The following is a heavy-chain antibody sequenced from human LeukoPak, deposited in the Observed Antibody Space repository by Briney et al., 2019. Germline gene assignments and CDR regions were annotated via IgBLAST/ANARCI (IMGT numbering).Heavy chain of an antibody. Sequence: SETLSLTCAVSGYSISSGYYWSWIRQPPGKGLEWIGYIYYSGSTNYNPSLKSRVTISVDTSKNQFSLKLSSVTAADTAVYYCARVILGSLDYWGQGTLVTVSS. V-gene: IGHV4-61*01. D-gene: IGHD2/OR15-2a*01. CDR1: GYSISSGYY. J-gene: IGHJ4*02. CDR3: ARVILGSLDY. CDR2: IYYSGST.